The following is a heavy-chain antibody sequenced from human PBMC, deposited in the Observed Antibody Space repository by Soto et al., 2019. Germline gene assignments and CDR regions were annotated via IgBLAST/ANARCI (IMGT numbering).Heavy chain of an antibody. J-gene: IGHJ4*02. Sequence: SVKVSCKASGGTFSSYAISWVRQAPGQGLEWMGGIIPIFGTANYAQKFQGRGTITADESTSTAYMELSSLSSEDTAVYYCARARYYYDSSGYYYVHWGQGTLVTVSS. CDR2: IIPIFGTA. CDR3: ARARYYYDSSGYYYVH. CDR1: GGTFSSYA. V-gene: IGHV1-69*13. D-gene: IGHD3-22*01.